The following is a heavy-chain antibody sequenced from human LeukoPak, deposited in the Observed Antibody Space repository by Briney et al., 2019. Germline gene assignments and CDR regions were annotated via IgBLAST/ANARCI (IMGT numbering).Heavy chain of an antibody. J-gene: IGHJ5*02. CDR1: GVIISSYA. CDR3: AKDRVSPGFNWFDP. Sequence: AGGSLRLSCATSGVIISSYAMSWVRQAPGKGREWVSAINGRGDNTYYADFVKGRFTISRDNSKSTVYLQMNSLRTEDTAVYYCAKDRVSPGFNWFDPWGQGTLVTVSS. V-gene: IGHV3-23*01. CDR2: INGRGDNT. D-gene: IGHD2/OR15-2a*01.